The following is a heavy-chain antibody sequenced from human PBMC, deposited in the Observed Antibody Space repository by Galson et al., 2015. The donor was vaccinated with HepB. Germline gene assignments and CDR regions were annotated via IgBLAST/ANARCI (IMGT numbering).Heavy chain of an antibody. CDR2: INAGNGNT. J-gene: IGHJ6*02. V-gene: IGHV1-3*01. D-gene: IGHD1-7*01. CDR1: GYTFTNFP. CDR3: ARQTWNYASYGMDV. Sequence: SVKVSCKASGYTFTNFPVHWVRQAPGQGLEWMGWINAGNGNTKYSQKFQDRVTITRDTSASTAYMDLSRLRSEDTAVYYCARQTWNYASYGMDVWGQGTTVIVSS.